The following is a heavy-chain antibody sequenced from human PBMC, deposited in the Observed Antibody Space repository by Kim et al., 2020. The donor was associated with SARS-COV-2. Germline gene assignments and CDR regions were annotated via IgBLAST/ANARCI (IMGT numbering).Heavy chain of an antibody. J-gene: IGHJ4*02. CDR1: GFNFSNYA. CDR2: MIVTGGTT. CDR3: AKQLASGTYSFDF. V-gene: IGHV3-23*01. D-gene: IGHD3-10*01. Sequence: GGSLRLSCAASGFNFSNYAMNWVRQAPGRGLEWVSTMIVTGGTTFYADSVKGRFTISRDNSKNTLFLQMDSLRAEDTSVYYCAKQLASGTYSFDFRGQGT.